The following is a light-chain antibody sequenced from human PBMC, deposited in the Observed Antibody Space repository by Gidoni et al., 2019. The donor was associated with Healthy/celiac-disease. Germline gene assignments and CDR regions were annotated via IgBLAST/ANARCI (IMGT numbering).Light chain of an antibody. CDR1: QSISSY. J-gene: IGKJ2*01. V-gene: IGKV1-39*01. CDR2: AAS. CDR3: QQSYSTPPT. Sequence: HMTHSPSSLSASVGDRVTITCRASQSISSYLNWYQQKPGKAPKLLIYAASSLQSGVPSRFSGSGSGTDFTLTISSLQPEDFATYYCQQSYSTPPTFGEGTKLEIK.